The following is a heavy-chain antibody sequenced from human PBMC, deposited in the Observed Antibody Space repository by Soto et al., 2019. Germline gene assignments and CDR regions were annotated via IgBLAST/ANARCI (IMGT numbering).Heavy chain of an antibody. CDR1: GYTFTNYH. Sequence: ASVKVSCKASGYTFTNYHMHWVRQAPGQGPEWMGIINPNGGGTNYAQKFQGWATMTRDTSISTAYMELSRLRSDDTAVYYCARGADIVVVPAATLHYYYYGMDVWGQGTTVTVSS. CDR3: ARGADIVVVPAATLHYYYYGMDV. V-gene: IGHV1-2*04. CDR2: INPNGGGT. J-gene: IGHJ6*02. D-gene: IGHD2-2*01.